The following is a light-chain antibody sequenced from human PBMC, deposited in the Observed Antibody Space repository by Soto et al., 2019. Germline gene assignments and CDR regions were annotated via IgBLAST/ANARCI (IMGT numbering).Light chain of an antibody. Sequence: VTQSASTLSLSPGERSSLSCGASQSVSSNLAWYQQKPGQAPRLLIYDGYSRATGSPDTFSGSGSGTDFTLTISRLEPEDFAVYYCQQYGSLPITFGQGTRLEIK. V-gene: IGKV3D-20*01. CDR2: DGY. CDR1: QSVSSN. J-gene: IGKJ5*01. CDR3: QQYGSLPIT.